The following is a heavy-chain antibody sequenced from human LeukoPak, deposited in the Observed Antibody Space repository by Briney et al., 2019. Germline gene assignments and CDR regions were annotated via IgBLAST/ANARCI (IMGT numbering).Heavy chain of an antibody. CDR2: ISGSGGST. V-gene: IGHV3-23*01. CDR1: GFTFSSYA. Sequence: GGSLRLSCAASGFTFSSYAMSWVRQAPGKGLEWVSAISGSGGSTYYADSVRGRFTISRDNSKNTLYLQMNSLRAEDTAVYYCAKDRDVWGSLLDYWGQGTLVTVSS. J-gene: IGHJ4*02. D-gene: IGHD3-16*01. CDR3: AKDRDVWGSLLDY.